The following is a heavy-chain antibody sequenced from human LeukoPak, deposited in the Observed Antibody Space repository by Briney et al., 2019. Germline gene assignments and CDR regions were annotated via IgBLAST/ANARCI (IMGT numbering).Heavy chain of an antibody. J-gene: IGHJ5*02. V-gene: IGHV4-34*01. D-gene: IGHD1-26*01. Sequence: PSETLSLTCAVYGGSFSGYYWSWIRQPPGKGLEWIGEINHSGSTNYNPSLKSRVTISVDTSKNQFSLKLSSVTAADTAVYYCARRRSGSYYVGHWFDPWGQGALVTVSS. CDR1: GGSFSGYY. CDR2: INHSGST. CDR3: ARRRSGSYYVGHWFDP.